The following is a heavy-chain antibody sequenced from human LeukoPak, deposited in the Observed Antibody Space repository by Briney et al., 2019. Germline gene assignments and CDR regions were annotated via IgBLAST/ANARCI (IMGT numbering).Heavy chain of an antibody. CDR1: GGSISSSNYY. J-gene: IGHJ4*02. CDR3: ARLGSAGFDY. Sequence: SETLSLTCTVSGGSISSSNYYWGWIRQPPGKGLEWIGSIFYSGSTYYNPSLKSRLTVSLETSKSQFSLKLSSVTAADTAVYFCARLGSAGFDYWGQGTLVTVSS. CDR2: IFYSGST. V-gene: IGHV4-39*07. D-gene: IGHD6-13*01.